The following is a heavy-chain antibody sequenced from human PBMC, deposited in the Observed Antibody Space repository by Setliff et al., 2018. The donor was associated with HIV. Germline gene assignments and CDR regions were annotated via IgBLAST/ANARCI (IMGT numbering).Heavy chain of an antibody. V-gene: IGHV1-3*01. Sequence: ASVKVSCKASGYTLTSYSMHWVRQAPGQGLEWMGWINAGNGNTKYSQKFQGRVTMTRGTSASTVYMELSSLRFEDTAVYYCARDIGGWHETETEYFQYWGQGTLVTVSS. D-gene: IGHD6-19*01. J-gene: IGHJ1*01. CDR3: ARDIGGWHETETEYFQY. CDR2: INAGNGNT. CDR1: GYTLTSYS.